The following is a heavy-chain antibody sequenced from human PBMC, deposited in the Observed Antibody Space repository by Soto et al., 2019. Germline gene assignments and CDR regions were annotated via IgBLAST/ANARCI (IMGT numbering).Heavy chain of an antibody. CDR3: ARDGSTCSSYKNYFDP. CDR2: IHPNGNA. CDR1: GDSIISGGYS. J-gene: IGHJ5*02. V-gene: IGHV4-31*03. D-gene: IGHD6-6*01. Sequence: SETLSLTCTVSGDSIISGGYSWSWIRQHPEKGLEWVGYIHPNGNAYSNPSLESRVTMSVDTSKNQFFLNLTAVTAADTAVYYCARDGSTCSSYKNYFDPWGQGTPVTVSS.